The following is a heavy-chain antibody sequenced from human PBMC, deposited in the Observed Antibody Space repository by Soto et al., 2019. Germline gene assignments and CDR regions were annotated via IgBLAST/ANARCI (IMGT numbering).Heavy chain of an antibody. D-gene: IGHD7-27*01. CDR1: GRSISSGGYY. J-gene: IGHJ5*02. V-gene: IGHV4-31*03. CDR3: ARDSNCKPSGNWFDP. Sequence: QVQLQESGPGLVKPSQTLSLTCTVSGRSISSGGYYWSWIRQHPGKGLEWIGYIYYSGSTYYIPSLKSRLTISVDTSKNQFSLKLSSVTAADTAVYYCARDSNCKPSGNWFDPWGQGTLVTVSS. CDR2: IYYSGST.